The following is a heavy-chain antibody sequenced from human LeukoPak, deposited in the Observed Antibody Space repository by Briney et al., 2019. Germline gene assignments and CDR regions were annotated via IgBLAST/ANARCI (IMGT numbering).Heavy chain of an antibody. CDR1: GFTPSSYS. J-gene: IGHJ4*02. Sequence: GGSLRLSCAASGFTPSSYSMNWIRQAPGGGLEWVSYISSSGDAIYYADSVKRRFTISRDNAKKSVYLDMKRLRAEDTTVYYCARDYYDSSGLDYWGQGTLVTASS. V-gene: IGHV3-48*04. CDR3: ARDYYDSSGLDY. CDR2: ISSSGDAI. D-gene: IGHD3-22*01.